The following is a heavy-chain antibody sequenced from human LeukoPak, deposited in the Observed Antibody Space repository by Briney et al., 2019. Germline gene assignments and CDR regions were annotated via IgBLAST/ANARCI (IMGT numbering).Heavy chain of an antibody. Sequence: PSETLSLTCAVYGGSFSGYYWSWIRQPPGKGLEWIGEVNHSGSTNYNPSLKSRVSISVDTSKNQFSLKLSSVTAADTAVYYCARGSGIAAAGTPLVYYYVMDVWGQGTTVTVSS. D-gene: IGHD6-13*01. CDR2: VNHSGST. J-gene: IGHJ6*02. CDR1: GGSFSGYY. CDR3: ARGSGIAAAGTPLVYYYVMDV. V-gene: IGHV4-34*01.